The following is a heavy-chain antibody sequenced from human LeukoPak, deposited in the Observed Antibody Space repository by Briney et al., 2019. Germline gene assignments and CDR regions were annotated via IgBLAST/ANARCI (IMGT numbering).Heavy chain of an antibody. CDR1: GFTFNNYA. Sequence: QAGGSLRLSCTVSGFTFNNYAMSWVRQAPGKGLEWVSAICDSGATTYYADSVKGRFTISRDNSKNTLYLQMNSLRAEDTAVFYCAKGSSLVRGLIIGHYFDYWGQGTLVTVSS. J-gene: IGHJ4*02. CDR2: ICDSGATT. V-gene: IGHV3-23*01. CDR3: AKGSSLVRGLIIGHYFDY. D-gene: IGHD3-10*01.